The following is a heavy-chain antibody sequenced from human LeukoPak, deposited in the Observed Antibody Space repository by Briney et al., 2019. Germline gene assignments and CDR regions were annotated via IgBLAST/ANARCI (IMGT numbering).Heavy chain of an antibody. D-gene: IGHD6-19*01. J-gene: IGHJ1*01. Sequence: GGSLRLSCVASGFSFSNYWINWVRQAPGEGLEWVAHMKPDGTRKYYLDSVKGRFTISRDNAKNSLYLQMNSLRAEDTAVYYCARENSGWYAITFQHWGQGTLVTVSS. V-gene: IGHV3-7*01. CDR1: GFSFSNYW. CDR3: ARENSGWYAITFQH. CDR2: MKPDGTRK.